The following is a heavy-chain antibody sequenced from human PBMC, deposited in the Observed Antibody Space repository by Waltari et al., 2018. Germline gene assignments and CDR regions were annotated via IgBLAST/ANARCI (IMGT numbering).Heavy chain of an antibody. V-gene: IGHV3-30*09. CDR2: ISYNERTI. CDR3: ARDYCDRTNCHGMYV. Sequence: QVQLVESGGGVVQPGRSLRLSCAASEFTFSSYAMHWVRQAPGKGLEWVAVISYNERTIYSVESVKGRFAISRDNSKKMLYLQMTSLRPEDTAVYYCARDYCDRTNCHGMYVWGQGTTVTVSS. D-gene: IGHD3-22*01. J-gene: IGHJ6*02. CDR1: EFTFSSYA.